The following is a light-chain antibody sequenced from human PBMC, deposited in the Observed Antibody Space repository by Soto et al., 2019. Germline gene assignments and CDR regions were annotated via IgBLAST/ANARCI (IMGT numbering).Light chain of an antibody. V-gene: IGKV3-20*01. J-gene: IGKJ3*01. CDR2: GAS. CDR1: QSVSSNF. CDR3: HHYGRSAIFT. Sequence: EIVMTQSPGTLSLSPGERATLSCRASQSVSSNFLAWYQQRPGQAPRLLMDGASSRAAGIPDRFSGSGSGTDFTLTISRLESEDFAVYSCHHYGRSAIFTFGPGTTVDIK.